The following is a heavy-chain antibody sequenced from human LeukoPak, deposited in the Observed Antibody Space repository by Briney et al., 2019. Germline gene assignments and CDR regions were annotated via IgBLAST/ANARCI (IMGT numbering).Heavy chain of an antibody. CDR1: GGSFSGYY. CDR3: ARRVAIAAAGTSGAFDI. CDR2: INHSGST. V-gene: IGHV4-34*01. J-gene: IGHJ3*02. Sequence: SQTLSLTCAVYGGSFSGYYWSWVRQPPGKGLEWIGEINHSGSTNYNPSLKSRVTISVDTSKNQFSLKLSSVTAADTAVYYCARRVAIAAAGTSGAFDIWGQGTMVTVSS. D-gene: IGHD6-13*01.